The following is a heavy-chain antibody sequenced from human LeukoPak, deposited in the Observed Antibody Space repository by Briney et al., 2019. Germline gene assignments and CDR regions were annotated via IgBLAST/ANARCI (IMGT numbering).Heavy chain of an antibody. J-gene: IGHJ4*02. Sequence: GASVKVSCKASGYTFTSYYMHWVRQAPGQGLEWMGLINPTGGSTGYAQKFQGRVTMTRDTSISTAYMELSRLRSDDTAVYYCARDVWAVAGTKYDYWGQGTLVTVSS. D-gene: IGHD6-19*01. CDR1: GYTFTSYY. CDR3: ARDVWAVAGTKYDY. CDR2: INPTGGST. V-gene: IGHV1-46*01.